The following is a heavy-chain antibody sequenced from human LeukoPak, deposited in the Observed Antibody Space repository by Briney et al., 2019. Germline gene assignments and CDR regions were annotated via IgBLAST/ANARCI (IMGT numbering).Heavy chain of an antibody. CDR2: INYSPST. J-gene: IGHJ4*02. Sequence: PSEPLSLPCAVLGGSIRSYYWSWIRQSPGKGLEFIGHINYSPSTNYNPSLKSRVTISADTFKKQFCLNLSSVTAPDTAVYYCEGAFPDSSRYIGPLDHWGQGTLVTVSS. D-gene: IGHD3-22*01. CDR1: GGSIRSYY. CDR3: EGAFPDSSRYIGPLDH. V-gene: IGHV4-59*12.